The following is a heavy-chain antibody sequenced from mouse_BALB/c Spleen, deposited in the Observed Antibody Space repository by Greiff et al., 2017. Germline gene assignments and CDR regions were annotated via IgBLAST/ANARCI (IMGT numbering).Heavy chain of an antibody. V-gene: IGHV2-2*02. CDR2: IWSGGST. CDR1: GFSLTSYG. J-gene: IGHJ1*01. Sequence: QVQLQQSGPGLVQPSQSLSITCTVSGFSLTSYGVHWVRQSPGKGLEWLGVIWSGGSTDYNAAFISRLSISKDNSKSQVFFKMNSLQANDTAIYYCARIYYYGSRGYFDVWGAGTTVTVSS. CDR3: ARIYYYGSRGYFDV. D-gene: IGHD1-1*01.